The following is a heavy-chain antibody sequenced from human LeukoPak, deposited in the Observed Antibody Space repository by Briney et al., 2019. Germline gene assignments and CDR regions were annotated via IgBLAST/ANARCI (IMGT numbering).Heavy chain of an antibody. J-gene: IGHJ4*02. CDR2: MRYDGSNK. Sequence: GGSLRLSCAASGFTFSSYGMHWVRQAPGKGLEWVAFMRYDGSNKYYADSVKGRFTISRDNSKNTLYLQMNSLRAEDTAVYYCAKDSRIAAAGTIGHSYYFDYWGQGTLVTVSS. D-gene: IGHD6-13*01. V-gene: IGHV3-30*02. CDR1: GFTFSSYG. CDR3: AKDSRIAAAGTIGHSYYFDY.